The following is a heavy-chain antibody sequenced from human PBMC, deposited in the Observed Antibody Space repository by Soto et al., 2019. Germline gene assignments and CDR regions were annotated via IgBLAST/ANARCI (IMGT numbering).Heavy chain of an antibody. J-gene: IGHJ4*02. CDR3: ARHRSRHSEDPPYFDY. CDR2: ISSSSSYI. V-gene: IGHV3-21*01. Sequence: PGGSVRLSCAASGFTFSSYSMNWVRQAPGKGLEWVSSISSSSSYIYYADSVKGRFTISRDNAKNSLYLQMNSLRAEDTAVYYCARHRSRHSEDPPYFDYWGQGTLVTVSS. CDR1: GFTFSSYS.